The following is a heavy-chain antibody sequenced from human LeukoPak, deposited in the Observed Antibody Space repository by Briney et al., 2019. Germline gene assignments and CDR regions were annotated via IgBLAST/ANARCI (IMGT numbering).Heavy chain of an antibody. CDR2: IRDGGSRE. V-gene: IGHV3-23*01. CDR1: GFTFSSYG. Sequence: GGSLRLSCAASGFTFSSYGMSWVRQAPGKGLEWVSAIRDGGSREYYADSVKGRFTISRDNSNNTLYLQMNSLRAEDTAVYYCAKASRTWDCRGANCYPYYYYYMDVWGKGTTVTISS. CDR3: AKASRTWDCRGANCYPYYYYYMDV. D-gene: IGHD2-15*01. J-gene: IGHJ6*03.